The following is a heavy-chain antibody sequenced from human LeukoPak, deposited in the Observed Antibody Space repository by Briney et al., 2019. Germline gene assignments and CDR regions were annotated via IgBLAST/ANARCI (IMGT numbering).Heavy chain of an antibody. V-gene: IGHV3-23*01. J-gene: IGHJ6*03. D-gene: IGHD3-10*01. CDR2: ISGSGGST. CDR3: AKLQIGYYYMDV. CDR1: GFTFSSYG. Sequence: GGSLRLSCAASGFTFSSYGMSWVRQAPGKGLEWVSAISGSGGSTYYADSVKGRFTISRDNSKNTLYLQMNSLRAEDTAVYYCAKLQIGYYYMDVWGKGTTVTISS.